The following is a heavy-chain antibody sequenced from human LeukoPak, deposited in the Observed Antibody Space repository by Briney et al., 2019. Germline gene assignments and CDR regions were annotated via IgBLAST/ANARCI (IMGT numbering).Heavy chain of an antibody. D-gene: IGHD1-26*01. CDR1: GFSLNTGGVG. J-gene: IGHJ4*02. Sequence: SGPTLVNPTQTLTLTFTFSGFSLNTGGVGVGWIRQPPGKALEWLALIYWDDDKRYSPSLKSRLTITKDTSKNQVVLTMTNMDPVDTATYYCVHSYSGNYWVYSFDYWGQGTLVTVSS. CDR3: VHSYSGNYWVYSFDY. V-gene: IGHV2-5*02. CDR2: IYWDDDK.